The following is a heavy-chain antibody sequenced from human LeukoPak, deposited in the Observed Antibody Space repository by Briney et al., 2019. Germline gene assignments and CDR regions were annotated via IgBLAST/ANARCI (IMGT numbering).Heavy chain of an antibody. Sequence: ASVKVSCKASGYTFTGYYIHWVRQAPGQGLEWMGWINPNSGGTIYAQKFQGRVTMTRDTSINTAYMDLTSLTSDDTAVYYCARVSAYFDSSGYYLQYPSDFWGQGTLVTVSS. V-gene: IGHV1-2*02. J-gene: IGHJ4*02. D-gene: IGHD3-22*01. CDR3: ARVSAYFDSSGYYLQYPSDF. CDR1: GYTFTGYY. CDR2: INPNSGGT.